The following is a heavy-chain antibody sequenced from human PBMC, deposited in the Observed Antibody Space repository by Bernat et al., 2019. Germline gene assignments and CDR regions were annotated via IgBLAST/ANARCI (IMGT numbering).Heavy chain of an antibody. CDR2: IKQDGSEK. D-gene: IGHD3-22*01. J-gene: IGHJ4*02. CDR3: AATYYYDSSGYYSPY. CDR1: GFTFSSYW. V-gene: IGHV3-7*01. Sequence: VQLVESGGGLVQPGGSLRLSCAASGFTFSSYWMSWVRQAPGKGLEWVANIKQDGSEKYYVDSVKGRFTISRDNAKNSLYLQMNSLRAEDTAVYYCAATYYYDSSGYYSPYWGQGTLVTVSS.